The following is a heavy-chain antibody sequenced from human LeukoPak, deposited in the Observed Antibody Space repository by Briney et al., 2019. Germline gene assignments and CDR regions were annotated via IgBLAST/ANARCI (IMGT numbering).Heavy chain of an antibody. D-gene: IGHD3-3*01. Sequence: SETLPLTCTVSGYSISSGYYWGWIRQPPGKGLEWIGSIYYSGSTYYNPSLKSRVTISVDTSKNQFSLKLSSVTAADTAVYCCASVQSYDFWSGYYFDYWGQGTLVTVSS. CDR1: GYSISSGYY. J-gene: IGHJ4*02. V-gene: IGHV4-38-2*02. CDR3: ASVQSYDFWSGYYFDY. CDR2: IYYSGST.